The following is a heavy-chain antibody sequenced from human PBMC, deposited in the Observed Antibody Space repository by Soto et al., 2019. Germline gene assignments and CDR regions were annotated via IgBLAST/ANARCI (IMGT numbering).Heavy chain of an antibody. D-gene: IGHD3-10*01. CDR2: VFYSGAT. CDR3: ARAGFSYGHLLF. V-gene: IGHV4-30-4*01. Sequence: SETLSLTCNVSGGPIKTGDYYWNWIRQPPGKGLEWIGYVFYSGATNYSPSLKSRAAISMDTSKNQFSLSLTSVTAADTAVYYCARAGFSYGHLLFWGQGIRVTVS. J-gene: IGHJ4*02. CDR1: GGPIKTGDYY.